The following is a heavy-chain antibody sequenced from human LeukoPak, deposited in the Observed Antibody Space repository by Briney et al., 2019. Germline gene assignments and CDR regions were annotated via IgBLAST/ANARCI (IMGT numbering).Heavy chain of an antibody. J-gene: IGHJ4*02. V-gene: IGHV4-59*01. Sequence: SETLSLTCTVSGGSISSYYWSWIRQPPGKGLEWIGYIYYSGSTNYNPSLKSRVTISVDTSKNQFSLKLSSVTAADTAVYYCARVRRQWLVHYYFDYWGQGTLVTVSS. D-gene: IGHD6-19*01. CDR3: ARVRRQWLVHYYFDY. CDR2: IYYSGST. CDR1: GGSISSYY.